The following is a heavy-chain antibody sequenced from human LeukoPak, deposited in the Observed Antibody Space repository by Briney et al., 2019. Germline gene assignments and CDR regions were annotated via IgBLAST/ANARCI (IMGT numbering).Heavy chain of an antibody. D-gene: IGHD3-16*01. Sequence: SETLSLTCAVSGYSISSGYYWGWIRQPPGKGLEWIGIIYHSGSTYYNPSLKSRVTISVDTSKNQFSLRLSSVTAADTAVYYCARVGMITFGGVADYFAYWGQGTLVTVSS. V-gene: IGHV4-38-2*01. J-gene: IGHJ4*02. CDR2: IYHSGST. CDR1: GYSISSGYY. CDR3: ARVGMITFGGVADYFAY.